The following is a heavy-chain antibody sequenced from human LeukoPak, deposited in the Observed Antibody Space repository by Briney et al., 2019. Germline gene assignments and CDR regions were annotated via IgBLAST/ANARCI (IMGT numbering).Heavy chain of an antibody. CDR1: GGSISSYY. V-gene: IGHV4-4*07. CDR3: ARVIDYYDSSGYEYYFDY. J-gene: IGHJ4*02. Sequence: PSETLSLTCTVSGGSISSYYWSWLRQPAGKGLEWIGRIYTSGSTNYNPSLKSRVTMSVDTSKNQFSLKLSSVTAADTAVYYCARVIDYYDSSGYEYYFDYWGQGTLVTVSS. CDR2: IYTSGST. D-gene: IGHD3-22*01.